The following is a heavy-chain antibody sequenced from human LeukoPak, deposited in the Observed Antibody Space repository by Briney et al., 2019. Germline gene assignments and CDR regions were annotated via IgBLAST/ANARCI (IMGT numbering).Heavy chain of an antibody. V-gene: IGHV3-11*01. CDR2: ISSSGSTI. J-gene: IGHJ4*02. Sequence: GGCLRLSCAASGFTFSDYYISWIRQAPGKGLEWVSYISSSGSTIYYADSVKGRFTISRDNAKNSLYLQMNSLRAEDTAVYYCARDSRVATRGENLDYWGQGTLVTVSS. D-gene: IGHD5-24*01. CDR1: GFTFSDYY. CDR3: ARDSRVATRGENLDY.